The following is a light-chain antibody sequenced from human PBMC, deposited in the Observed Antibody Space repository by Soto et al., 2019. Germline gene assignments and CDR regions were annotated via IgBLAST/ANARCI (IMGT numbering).Light chain of an antibody. CDR2: GTS. J-gene: IGKJ4*01. V-gene: IGKV3-20*01. CDR1: QSISNDH. CDR3: QCYGSSVT. Sequence: EIVVTQSPGTLSLSPGERATLSCRASQSISNDHLAWYQQKPGQAPRLLIYGTSNRATGGIADRFSGSGSGTDFTLTISRLEPEDFAVYYCQCYGSSVTFAGGTKVEIK.